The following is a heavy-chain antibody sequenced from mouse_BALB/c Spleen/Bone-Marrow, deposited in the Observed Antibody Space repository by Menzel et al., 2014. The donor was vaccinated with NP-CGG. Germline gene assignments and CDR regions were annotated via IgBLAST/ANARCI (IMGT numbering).Heavy chain of an antibody. Sequence: QVQLQQPGAELMKPGASVKISCKATGYTFSSYWIEWVKQRPGHGLEWIGEILPGSGSTNYNEKFKGKATFTADTSSNTASMQLSSLTSEDSAVYYCASWTTVRDYWGQGTTLTVSS. J-gene: IGHJ2*01. V-gene: IGHV1-9*01. CDR2: ILPGSGST. CDR3: ASWTTVRDY. D-gene: IGHD1-1*01. CDR1: GYTFSSYW.